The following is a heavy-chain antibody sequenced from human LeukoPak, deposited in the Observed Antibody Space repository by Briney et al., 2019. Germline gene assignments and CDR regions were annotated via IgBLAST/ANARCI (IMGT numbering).Heavy chain of an antibody. J-gene: IGHJ4*02. D-gene: IGHD6-13*01. CDR2: INSGSTYI. V-gene: IGHV3-21*01. CDR1: GFTFSSYS. CDR3: SRADKAAAGDY. Sequence: PGGAPRISCAASGFTFSSYSMNWGRQAPGKGLEWVSSINSGSTYIKYADSVRGRFTISRDNAKNSLYLQMNNLRAEDTAVYYCSRADKAAAGDYWGQGTLVTVSS.